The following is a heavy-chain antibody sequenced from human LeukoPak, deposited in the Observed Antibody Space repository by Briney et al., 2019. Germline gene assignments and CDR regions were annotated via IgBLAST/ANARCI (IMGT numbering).Heavy chain of an antibody. D-gene: IGHD5/OR15-5a*01. V-gene: IGHV3-21*01. Sequence: GGSLRLSCAASGFVFSDYSMNWVRQAPGKGLEWVSSITSSGSYIYYTDSVKGRFTISRDNAKNSLFLEMNSLRAEDTAVYYCVRECHYWGQGTLVTISS. CDR1: GFVFSDYS. J-gene: IGHJ4*02. CDR2: ITSSGSYI. CDR3: VRECHY.